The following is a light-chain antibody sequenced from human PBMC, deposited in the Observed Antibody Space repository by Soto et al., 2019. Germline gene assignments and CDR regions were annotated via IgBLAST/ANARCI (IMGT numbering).Light chain of an antibody. V-gene: IGKV1-8*01. J-gene: IGKJ3*01. Sequence: ALRMTQSPSSLSASTGDRVTITCRASQGISSYLAWYQQKPGKAPKLLIYDASTFQSGVPSRFSGSGSVTDFTLPISCLQSEDFATYYCQQYYSYPPFTFGPGTKVDI. CDR1: QGISSY. CDR3: QQYYSYPPFT. CDR2: DAS.